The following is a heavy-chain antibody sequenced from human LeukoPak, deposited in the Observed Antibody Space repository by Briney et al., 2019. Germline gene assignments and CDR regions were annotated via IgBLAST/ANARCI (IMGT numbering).Heavy chain of an antibody. CDR3: ASVVPAAGFYYYYGMDV. V-gene: IGHV1-69*01. CDR2: IIPIFGTA. D-gene: IGHD2-2*01. J-gene: IGHJ6*04. Sequence: SVKVSCKASGGTFSSYAISWVRQAPGQGLEWMGGIIPIFGTANYAQKFQGRVTITADESTGTAYMELSSLRSEDTAVYYCASVVPAAGFYYYYGMDVWGKGTTVTVSS. CDR1: GGTFSSYA.